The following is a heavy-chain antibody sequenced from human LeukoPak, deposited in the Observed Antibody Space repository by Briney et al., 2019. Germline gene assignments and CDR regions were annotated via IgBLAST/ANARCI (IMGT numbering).Heavy chain of an antibody. J-gene: IGHJ6*03. CDR1: GFTFSSYA. V-gene: IGHV3-30*04. Sequence: GSLRLSCAASGFTFSSYAMHWVRQAPGKGLEWVAVISYDGSNKYYADSVKGRFTISRDNSKNTLYLQMNSLRAEDTAVYYCAGEGSGSSYYMDVWGKGTTVTVSS. CDR2: ISYDGSNK. CDR3: AGEGSGSSYYMDV.